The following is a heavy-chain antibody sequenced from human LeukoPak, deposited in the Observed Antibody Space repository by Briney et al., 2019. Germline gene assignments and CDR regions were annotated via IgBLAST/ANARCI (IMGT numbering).Heavy chain of an antibody. Sequence: PSETLSLTCSVSGYSIISGYHWAWIRQPPGKGLEWIGSIYRDGSTYYNPSLKSRITMSVDTSKNQFSLEVNSVTAADTAVYYCATDDGWPTEYFQHWGQGTLVTVSS. CDR3: ATDDGWPTEYFQH. J-gene: IGHJ1*01. CDR1: GYSIISGYH. CDR2: IYRDGST. D-gene: IGHD5-24*01. V-gene: IGHV4-38-2*02.